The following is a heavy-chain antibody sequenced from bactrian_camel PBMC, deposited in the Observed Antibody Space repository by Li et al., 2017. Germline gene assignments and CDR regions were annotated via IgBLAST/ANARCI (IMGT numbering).Heavy chain of an antibody. V-gene: IGHV3S55*01. CDR2: IGDDGST. Sequence: HVQLVESGGGSVQAGGSLTISCHLSGLTYGSYCLGWFRQAVGKEREGIAAIGDDGSTVYVDSVKGRFTISVDGARDTQYLQMNNLKPEDTASYYCASLNPGGDCGGWLKSPPNKYSQGTQVTVS. J-gene: IGHJ4*01. CDR1: GLTYGSYC. D-gene: IGHD1*01.